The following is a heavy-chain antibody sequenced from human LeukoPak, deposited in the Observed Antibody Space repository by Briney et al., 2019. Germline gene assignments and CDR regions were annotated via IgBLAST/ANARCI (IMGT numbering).Heavy chain of an antibody. D-gene: IGHD4-23*01. CDR2: IRPVNSDM. Sequence: PGGSLQISCKGSGYHFNTYWVAWVRQLPGKGLEWMGIIRPVNSDMRYSPSFQGQVTISADRSINTAYLQWSSLKASDTAMYYCASRPFETTVVPWDFYWGQGTQVTVSS. CDR1: GYHFNTYW. CDR3: ASRPFETTVVPWDFY. J-gene: IGHJ4*02. V-gene: IGHV5-51*01.